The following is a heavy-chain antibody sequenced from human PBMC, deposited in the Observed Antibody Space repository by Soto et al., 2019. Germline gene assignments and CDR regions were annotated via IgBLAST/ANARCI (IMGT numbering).Heavy chain of an antibody. CDR3: ARPTPYGDYFDD. Sequence: XSVKVSCKASGYTFTSYGIRWVRQAPGQGLEWMGWISAYNGNTNYAQKLQGRVTMTTDTSTSTAYMELRSLRSDDTAVYYCARPTPYGDYFDDWGQGTLVTVSS. CDR1: GYTFTSYG. CDR2: ISAYNGNT. J-gene: IGHJ4*02. V-gene: IGHV1-18*01. D-gene: IGHD4-17*01.